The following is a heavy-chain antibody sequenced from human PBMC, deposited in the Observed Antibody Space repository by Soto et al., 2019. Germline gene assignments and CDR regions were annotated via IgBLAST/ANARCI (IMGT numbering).Heavy chain of an antibody. J-gene: IGHJ3*02. V-gene: IGHV2-5*02. CDR2: IYWDDDK. CDR3: AHSLAVRGGPAGCDAFDI. D-gene: IGHD3-10*01. CDR1: GFSLSTSGVG. Sequence: QITLKESGPTLVKPTQTLTLTCTFSGFSLSTSGVGVGWIRQPPGKALEWLALIYWDDDKRYSPSLKSRPTSTKDPSKNRVVPTVTNIAPVYTATYSWAHSLAVRGGPAGCDAFDIWGQGTVVTVSS.